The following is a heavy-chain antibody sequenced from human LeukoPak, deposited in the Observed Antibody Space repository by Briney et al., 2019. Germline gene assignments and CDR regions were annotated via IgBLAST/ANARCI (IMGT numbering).Heavy chain of an antibody. V-gene: IGHV4-39*01. CDR1: GGSINSANYY. CDR2: IYYSETT. J-gene: IGHJ6*03. Sequence: ETLSLTCTVSGGSINSANYYWGWLRQPPGKGLEWTGSIYYSETTYDNPSLKSRVTISIETSKNQFSLKLSSVTASDTAVYYCARQRADYYYYYVDVWGKGTTVAVS. CDR3: ARQRADYYYYYVDV.